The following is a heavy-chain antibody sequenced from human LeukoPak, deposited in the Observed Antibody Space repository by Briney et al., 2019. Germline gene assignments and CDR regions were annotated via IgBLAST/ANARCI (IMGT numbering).Heavy chain of an antibody. CDR2: ISGSGGST. CDR3: AKKSGIAAAGDSDY. D-gene: IGHD6-13*01. Sequence: ETLSLTCTVSGGSISSSSYYWGWIRQAPGKGLEWVSAISGSGGSTYYADSVKGRFTISRDNSKNTLYLQMNSLRAEDTAVYYCAKKSGIAAAGDSDYWGQGTLVTVSS. V-gene: IGHV3-23*01. J-gene: IGHJ4*02. CDR1: GGSISSSSYY.